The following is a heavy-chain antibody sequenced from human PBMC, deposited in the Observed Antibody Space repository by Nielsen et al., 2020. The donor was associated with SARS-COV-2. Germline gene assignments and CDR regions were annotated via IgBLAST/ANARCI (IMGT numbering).Heavy chain of an antibody. Sequence: GESLKISCAASGFPFSDFFMSWIRQAPGKGLEWVAAISYDGNKKDYADSVKGRFTISRDTSKNTLYLQMDSLRAEDTAIYYCAKVIVTGNLGVDHWGQGTLVTVSS. CDR3: AKVIVTGNLGVDH. D-gene: IGHD7-27*01. J-gene: IGHJ4*02. CDR2: ISYDGNKK. CDR1: GFPFSDFF. V-gene: IGHV3-30*18.